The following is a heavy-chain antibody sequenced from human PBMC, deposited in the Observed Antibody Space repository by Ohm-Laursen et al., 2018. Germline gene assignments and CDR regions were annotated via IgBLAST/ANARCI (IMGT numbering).Heavy chain of an antibody. CDR3: ARDLGYCSGGSCSN. J-gene: IGHJ4*02. CDR1: GGTFSSYA. CDR2: IIPIFGTA. Sequence: SVKVSCKASGGTFSSYAISWVRQAPGQGLEWMGGIIPIFGTANYAQKFQGRVTITADESTSTAYMELSSLRSEDTAVYYCARDLGYCSGGSCSNWGQGTLVTVSS. V-gene: IGHV1-69*13. D-gene: IGHD2-15*01.